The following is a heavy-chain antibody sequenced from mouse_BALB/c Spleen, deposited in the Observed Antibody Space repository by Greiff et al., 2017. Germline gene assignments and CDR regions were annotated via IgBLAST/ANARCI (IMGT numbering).Heavy chain of an antibody. CDR1: GFTFSDYY. V-gene: IGHV5-4*02. D-gene: IGHD2-1*01. CDR2: ISDGGSYT. J-gene: IGHJ3*01. Sequence: EVKLMESGGGLVKPGGSLKLSCAASGFTFSDYYMYWVRQTPEKRLEWVATISDGGSYTYYPDSVKGRFTISRDNAKNNLYLQMSSLKSEDTAMYYCARLVYYGNFAYWGQGTLVTVSA. CDR3: ARLVYYGNFAY.